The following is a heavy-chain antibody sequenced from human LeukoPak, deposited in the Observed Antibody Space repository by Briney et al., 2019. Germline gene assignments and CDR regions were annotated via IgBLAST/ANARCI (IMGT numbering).Heavy chain of an antibody. CDR2: IIPSSGTT. V-gene: IGHV1-69*13. CDR3: AREAGSGFLNC. CDR1: GSMFSSYA. J-gene: IGHJ4*02. D-gene: IGHD6-19*01. Sequence: GASVKVSCKASGSMFSSYAISWVRQAPGQGLEWMGGIIPSSGTTNYAQKFQGRVTITADESTSTAYMELSSLRCEDTAVYYCAREAGSGFLNCWGQGTLVTVSS.